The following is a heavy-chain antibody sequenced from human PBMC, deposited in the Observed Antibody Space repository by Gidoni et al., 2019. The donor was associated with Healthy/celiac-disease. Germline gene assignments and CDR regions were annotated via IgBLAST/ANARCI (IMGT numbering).Heavy chain of an antibody. CDR2: ISSNGGRT. CDR3: AGGLAAAGTGWFDP. V-gene: IGHV3-64*01. CDR1: GFTFISYA. D-gene: IGHD6-13*01. Sequence: EVQLVESGGGLVQPGGSLRLSCPASGFTFISYAMHWVRQAPGKALEYVSAISSNGGRTDYANSVKGRLTISRDNSKNTLYLKMGSLRAEDMAVYYGAGGLAAAGTGWFDPWGQGTLVTVSS. J-gene: IGHJ5*02.